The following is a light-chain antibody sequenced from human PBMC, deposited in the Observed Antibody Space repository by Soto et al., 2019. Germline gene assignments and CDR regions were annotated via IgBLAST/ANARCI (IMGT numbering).Light chain of an antibody. V-gene: IGLV1-40*01. CDR3: QSYDSSLSVV. CDR2: GNS. J-gene: IGLJ2*01. Sequence: QCVLTQPPSVSGAPGQRVTISCTGSSVYIGAPYDVHWYLQLPETAPKLLIYGNSNRPSGVPDRFSGSKSGTSASLAITGLQAEDEADYYCQSYDSSLSVVFGGGTKLTAL. CDR1: SVYIGAPYD.